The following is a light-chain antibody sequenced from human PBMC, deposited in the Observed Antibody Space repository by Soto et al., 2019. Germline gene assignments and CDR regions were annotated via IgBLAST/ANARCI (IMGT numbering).Light chain of an antibody. CDR3: QQYGSSTH. CDR1: QNIGSSS. Sequence: EIVLTQSPGTLSLSPGERATLSCRASQNIGSSSLAWYQQKPGQAPRLLIFGASSRATGIPDRFSGRGSGTDFTLSISRLQPEDFAVYYCQQYGSSTHFGGGTKVEIK. V-gene: IGKV3-20*01. J-gene: IGKJ4*01. CDR2: GAS.